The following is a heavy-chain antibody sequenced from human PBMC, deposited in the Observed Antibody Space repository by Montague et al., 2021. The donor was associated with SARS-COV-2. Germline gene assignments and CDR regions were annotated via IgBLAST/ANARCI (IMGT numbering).Heavy chain of an antibody. CDR3: ARWYYGSGSYPH. J-gene: IGHJ4*02. CDR1: GYSISSGYY. D-gene: IGHD3-10*01. V-gene: IGHV4-38-2*01. CDR2: IHHSGGT. Sequence: SETLSLTCSVSGYSISSGYYWGWIRQPPGKGLEWIENIHHSGGTYYSPSLKRRVTVSVDTSKNQFSLRLSYVTAADTAVYYCARWYYGSGSYPHWGQGTLVTVSS.